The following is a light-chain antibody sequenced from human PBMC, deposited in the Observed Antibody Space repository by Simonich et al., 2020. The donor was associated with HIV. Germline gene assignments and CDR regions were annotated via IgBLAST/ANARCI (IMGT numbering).Light chain of an antibody. CDR3: YSATDNNRV. CDR2: KYN. V-gene: IGLV3-27*01. CDR1: ILAKKY. J-gene: IGLJ3*02. Sequence: SYELTQPSSVSVSSGQTDRITCPGNILAKKYARWFQQKPGQAPVLLIYKYNERPSVIPERFSGSSSGTTVTLTISGAQVEDEADYYCYSATDNNRVFGGGTKLTVL.